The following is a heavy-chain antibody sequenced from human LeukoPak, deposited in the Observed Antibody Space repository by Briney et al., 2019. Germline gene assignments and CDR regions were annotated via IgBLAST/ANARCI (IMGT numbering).Heavy chain of an antibody. Sequence: GGSLRLSCAASGFTFSSYGIHWVRQAPGKGLEWVAVIWYDGSNKYYADSVNGRFTISRDNSKNTLYLQMNSLRAEDTAVYYCARDRRITIFGVVIRPGWFDPWGQGTLVTVSS. CDR1: GFTFSSYG. V-gene: IGHV3-33*01. CDR3: ARDRRITIFGVVIRPGWFDP. J-gene: IGHJ5*02. CDR2: IWYDGSNK. D-gene: IGHD3-3*01.